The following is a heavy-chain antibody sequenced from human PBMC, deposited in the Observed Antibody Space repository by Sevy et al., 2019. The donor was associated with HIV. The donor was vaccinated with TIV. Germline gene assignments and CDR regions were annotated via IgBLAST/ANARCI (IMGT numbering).Heavy chain of an antibody. CDR1: GFTFSSFG. V-gene: IGHV3-33*01. CDR2: MWYDGNNK. Sequence: GGSLRLSCTASGFTFSSFGIHWVRQAPGKGLEWVALMWYDGNNKYYADSMKGRFTISRDSSKNTLYLQMNNLRAEDMAVYYCARGPSLIVAGAAGYLDYWGQGTLVTVSS. D-gene: IGHD2-21*01. J-gene: IGHJ4*02. CDR3: ARGPSLIVAGAAGYLDY.